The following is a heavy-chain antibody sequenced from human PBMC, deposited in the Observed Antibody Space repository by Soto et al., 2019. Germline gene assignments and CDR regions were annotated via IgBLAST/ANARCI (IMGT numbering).Heavy chain of an antibody. CDR2: IKQEGSEK. D-gene: IGHD1-20*01. V-gene: IGHV3-7*01. J-gene: IGHJ2*01. CDR1: GFTFSRYW. CDR3: ARDNWNPYWDFDL. Sequence: EVQLVESGGGLVQPGGALRLSCAASGFTFSRYWMSWVRQAPGKGPEWVASIKQEGSEKYYVDSVKGRFTISRDNAKNSLYLQMNSLRAEDTAVFYCARDNWNPYWDFDLWGRGTLVTVYS.